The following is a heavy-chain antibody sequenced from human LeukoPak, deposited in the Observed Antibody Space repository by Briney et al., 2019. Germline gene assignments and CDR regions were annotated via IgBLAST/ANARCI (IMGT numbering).Heavy chain of an antibody. J-gene: IGHJ4*02. Sequence: SETLSLTCTVSGGSISSYYWSWIRQPPGKGLEWIGYIYYSGSTNYNPSLKSRVTISVDASKNQFSLKLSSVTAADTAVYYCVRFGESMRDYWGQGTLVTVSS. D-gene: IGHD3-10*01. CDR1: GGSISSYY. CDR2: IYYSGST. V-gene: IGHV4-59*12. CDR3: VRFGESMRDY.